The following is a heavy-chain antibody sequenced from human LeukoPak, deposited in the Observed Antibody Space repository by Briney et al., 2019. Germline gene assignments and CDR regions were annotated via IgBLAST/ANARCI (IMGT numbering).Heavy chain of an antibody. CDR2: IYGSGCT. Sequence: LETLSLTCTVSGGAISNFYWSWIRQSAGKGLDWIGQIYGSGCTNYNPSLKSRVTMSADKSKNQVSLRLTSVTAADTAVYYCARNRTSYYGEIPFDVWGQGTMVTVSS. CDR3: ARNRTSYYGEIPFDV. CDR1: GGAISNFY. V-gene: IGHV4-4*07. D-gene: IGHD3/OR15-3a*01. J-gene: IGHJ3*01.